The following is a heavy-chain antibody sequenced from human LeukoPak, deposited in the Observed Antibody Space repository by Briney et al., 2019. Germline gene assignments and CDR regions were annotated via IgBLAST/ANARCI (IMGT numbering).Heavy chain of an antibody. CDR3: ARAQYYYDSSGYHSTHFHAFDI. Sequence: ASVKVSCKASGYTFTSYGICWVRQAPGQGLEWMGWISAYNGNTNYAQKLQGRVTMTTDTSTSTAYMELRSLRSDDTAVYYCARAQYYYDSSGYHSTHFHAFDIWGQGTMVTVSS. D-gene: IGHD3-22*01. CDR1: GYTFTSYG. V-gene: IGHV1-18*01. J-gene: IGHJ3*02. CDR2: ISAYNGNT.